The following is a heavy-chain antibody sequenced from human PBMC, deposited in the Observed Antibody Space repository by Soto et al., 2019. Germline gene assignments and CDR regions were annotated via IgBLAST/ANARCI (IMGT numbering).Heavy chain of an antibody. CDR3: ARSIATPRTNIDR. CDR1: NESIYGYY. Sequence: QVQLQESGPGLVRPSETLSLTCNVSNESIYGYYWRWIRQPPGKGLEWIGYVDFTGIDNYNPSFNSRVTISINTSKKQLSLRVSSVTAADTAVYYCARSIATPRTNIDRLGQGTPVTVSS. D-gene: IGHD6-6*01. J-gene: IGHJ5*02. CDR2: VDFTGID. V-gene: IGHV4-59*01.